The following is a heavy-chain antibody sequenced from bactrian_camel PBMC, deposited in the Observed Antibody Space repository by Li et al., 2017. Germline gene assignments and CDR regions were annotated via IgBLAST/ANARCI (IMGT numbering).Heavy chain of an antibody. CDR1: GFIFSTTS. J-gene: IGHJ4*01. Sequence: HVQLVESGDVCCVPPGGSLTVSCAPSGFIFSTTSMTWARQVPGRGPEWVATISMSGHRTGYGEFVRGRFTISRDSAKKLLTLQMNKVEIADTATYYCAVGITPPMGWASFTPPGPGTQVTVS. D-gene: IGHD1*01. CDR2: ISMSGHRT. V-gene: IGHV3S1*01.